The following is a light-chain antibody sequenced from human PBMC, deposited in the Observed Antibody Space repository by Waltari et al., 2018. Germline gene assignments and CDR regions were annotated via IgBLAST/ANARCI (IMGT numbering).Light chain of an antibody. CDR2: WAS. V-gene: IGKV4-1*01. J-gene: IGKJ4*01. Sequence: DIVMTQSPDSLAVSLGERATINCKSSRSVFYSPNNKNYLSWYQQKPGQPPKLLIYWASTRESGVPDRFSGSGYGTDFPPNIDSLEAEDVALYYCQQYYGSPVTFGGGTKVEIK. CDR3: QQYYGSPVT. CDR1: RSVFYSPNNKNY.